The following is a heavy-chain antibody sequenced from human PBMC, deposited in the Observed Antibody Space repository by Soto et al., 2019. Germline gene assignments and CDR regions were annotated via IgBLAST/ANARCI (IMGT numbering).Heavy chain of an antibody. V-gene: IGHV1-3*01. Sequence: ASVKVSCKASGYTFTSYAIDWVRQAPGQRLEWMGWINAGNGNTKYSQKFQGRVTITRDTSASTAYMELSSPRSEDTAVYYCARGVGSGSYYNQYNWFDPWGQGTLVTVSS. J-gene: IGHJ5*02. CDR2: INAGNGNT. CDR1: GYTFTSYA. D-gene: IGHD3-10*01. CDR3: ARGVGSGSYYNQYNWFDP.